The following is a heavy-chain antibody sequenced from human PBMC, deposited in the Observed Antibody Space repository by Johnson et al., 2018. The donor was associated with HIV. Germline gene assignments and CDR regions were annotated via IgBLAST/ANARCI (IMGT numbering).Heavy chain of an antibody. Sequence: VQLVESGGGVVQPGRSLRLSCAASGFTFSSYAMSWVRQAPGKGLEWVTRISGSGGSTHYADSVKGRFTISRDHAKSSLYLQLNSLRAEDTALYYWALGVAAALDAFDIWGQGTMVTVSS. J-gene: IGHJ3*02. CDR2: ISGSGGST. V-gene: IGHV3-23*04. D-gene: IGHD6-13*01. CDR3: ALGVAAALDAFDI. CDR1: GFTFSSYA.